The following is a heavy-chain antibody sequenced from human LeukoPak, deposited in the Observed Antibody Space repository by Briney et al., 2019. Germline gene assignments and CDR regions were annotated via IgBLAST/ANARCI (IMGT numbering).Heavy chain of an antibody. CDR2: IHSDGTST. Sequence: PGGSLRLSCAASGFTFSSYWMHWVRHAPGKGLVWVSRIHSDGTSTSYADSVKGRFTISRDNAKNMLYLQMNSLRAEDTAVYYCARGGSGCFDYWGQGTLVTVSS. V-gene: IGHV3-74*01. CDR1: GFTFSSYW. J-gene: IGHJ4*02. CDR3: ARGGSGCFDY. D-gene: IGHD6-19*01.